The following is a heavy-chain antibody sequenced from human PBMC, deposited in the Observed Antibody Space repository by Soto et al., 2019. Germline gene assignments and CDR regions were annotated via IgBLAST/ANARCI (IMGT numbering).Heavy chain of an antibody. CDR2: IWYDGSNK. CDR3: ASEGYSYGFFDY. CDR1: GFTFSSYG. J-gene: IGHJ4*03. V-gene: IGHV3-33*01. Sequence: QVQLVESGGGVVQPGRSLRLSCAASGFTFSSYGMHWVRQAPGKGLEWVAVIWYDGSNKYYADSVKGRFTISRDNSKNTLYLPMNSLRAQDTAVYYCASEGYSYGFFDYWGQGTTVTVSP. D-gene: IGHD5-18*01.